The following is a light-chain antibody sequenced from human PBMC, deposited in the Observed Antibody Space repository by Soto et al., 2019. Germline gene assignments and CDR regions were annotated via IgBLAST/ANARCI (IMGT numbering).Light chain of an antibody. CDR1: QSVSNNY. V-gene: IGKV3-20*01. CDR3: QQYGSSGT. J-gene: IGKJ1*01. Sequence: EIVLTQSPGTLSLSPGERATLSCRASQSVSNNYLAWYQQKPGQAPRLLIYGASNRATGIPARFSGSGSGTEFNLTISSLEPEDFAVYYCQQYGSSGTVGQGTKVDIK. CDR2: GAS.